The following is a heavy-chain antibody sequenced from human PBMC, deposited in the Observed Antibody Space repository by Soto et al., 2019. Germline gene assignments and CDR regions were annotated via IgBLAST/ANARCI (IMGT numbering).Heavy chain of an antibody. V-gene: IGHV1-69*01. Sequence: QVQLVQSGAEVKKPGSSVKVSCKASVGTVSSYAISWVRPAPGHGLEWMGGIIPIFGTANYAQKFQGRVTITADESTSTDYMELSSLRSEDTAVYSCARGGSSGWYGYWGQGTLVTVSS. D-gene: IGHD6-19*01. J-gene: IGHJ4*02. CDR3: ARGGSSGWYGY. CDR2: IIPIFGTA. CDR1: VGTVSSYA.